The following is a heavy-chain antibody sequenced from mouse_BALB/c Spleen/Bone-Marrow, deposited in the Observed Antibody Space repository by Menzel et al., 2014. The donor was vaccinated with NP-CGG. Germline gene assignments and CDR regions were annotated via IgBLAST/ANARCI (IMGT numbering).Heavy chain of an antibody. CDR1: GFNIKDTY. CDR3: ARWEYYAMDY. D-gene: IGHD4-1*01. Sequence: VQLQQPGAELVKPGASVKLSCTASGFNIKDTYMSWVKQRPEQGLEWIGRIDPANGNTKYDPKLQGKATITADTSSNTAYLQLSSLTSEDTAVYYCARWEYYAMDYWGQGTSVTVSS. J-gene: IGHJ4*01. V-gene: IGHV14-3*02. CDR2: IDPANGNT.